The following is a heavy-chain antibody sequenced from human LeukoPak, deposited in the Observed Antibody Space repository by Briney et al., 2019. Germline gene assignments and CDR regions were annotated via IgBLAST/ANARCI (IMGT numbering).Heavy chain of an antibody. J-gene: IGHJ4*02. Sequence: GGSLRLSCAASGFTFSSYGMSWVRQAPGKGLEWVSAISGSGGSTYYADSVKGRFTISRDNSKNTLYLQMNSLRAEDTAVYYCAKDMGDVVDITGGDYWGQGTLVTVSS. CDR2: ISGSGGST. CDR3: AKDMGDVVDITGGDY. D-gene: IGHD2-15*01. CDR1: GFTFSSYG. V-gene: IGHV3-23*01.